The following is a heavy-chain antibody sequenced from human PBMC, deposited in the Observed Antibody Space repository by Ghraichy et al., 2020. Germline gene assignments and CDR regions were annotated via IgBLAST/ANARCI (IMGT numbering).Heavy chain of an antibody. J-gene: IGHJ2*01. Sequence: GGSLRLSCAASGFTVSSSYMSWVRQAPGKGLEWVSIIYSSGTTYYADSVKGRFTISRDSSKNTLYLQMNSLRAEDTAVYYCARVFVGQLPYWYFDLWGRGTLVTVSS. CDR2: IYSSGTT. V-gene: IGHV3-53*01. CDR1: GFTVSSSY. CDR3: ARVFVGQLPYWYFDL. D-gene: IGHD2-2*01.